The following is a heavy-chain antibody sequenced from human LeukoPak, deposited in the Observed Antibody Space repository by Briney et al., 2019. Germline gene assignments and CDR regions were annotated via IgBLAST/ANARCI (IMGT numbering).Heavy chain of an antibody. V-gene: IGHV4-34*01. Sequence: SETLSLTCAVYGVSFSDYYWSWIRQPPGRGPEWIGEINHSRSTNYNPSLKSRVTISVDTSKNQFSLKLSSVTAADTAVYYCARGRGNFDYWGQGTLVTVSS. CDR2: INHSRST. D-gene: IGHD3-10*01. CDR3: ARGRGNFDY. J-gene: IGHJ4*02. CDR1: GVSFSDYY.